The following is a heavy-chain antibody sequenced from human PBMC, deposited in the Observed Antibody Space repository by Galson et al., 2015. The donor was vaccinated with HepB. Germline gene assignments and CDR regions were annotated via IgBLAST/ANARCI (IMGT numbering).Heavy chain of an antibody. D-gene: IGHD6-25*01. Sequence: SLRLSCAASGFIFSHYEMNWVRQAPGKGLEWVSYIGSSGSTIYYADSVKGRFTISRDNAQNSLYLQMNSLRAEDTAVYYCARVVRGAAPSWGQGTLVTVSS. CDR3: ARVVRGAAPS. J-gene: IGHJ4*02. CDR1: GFIFSHYE. CDR2: IGSSGSTI. V-gene: IGHV3-48*03.